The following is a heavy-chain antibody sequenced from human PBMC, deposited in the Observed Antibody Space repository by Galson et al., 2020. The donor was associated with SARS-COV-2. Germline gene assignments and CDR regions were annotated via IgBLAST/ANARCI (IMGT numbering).Heavy chain of an antibody. CDR1: GFTVSSNY. J-gene: IGHJ6*02. CDR2: IYSGGST. V-gene: IGHV3-53*01. D-gene: IGHD2-21*02. CDR3: ARDRPLAYCGGDCYPHWGMDV. Sequence: LSLTCAASGFTVSSNYMSWVRQAPGKGLEWVSVIYSGGSTYYADSVKGRFTISRDNSKNTLYLQMNSLRAEDTAVYYCARDRPLAYCGGDCYPHWGMDVWGQGTTVTVSS.